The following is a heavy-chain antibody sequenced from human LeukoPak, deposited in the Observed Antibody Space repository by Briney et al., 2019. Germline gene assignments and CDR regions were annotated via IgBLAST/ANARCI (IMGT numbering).Heavy chain of an antibody. J-gene: IGHJ4*02. V-gene: IGHV4-59*01. CDR2: IYYTGST. CDR3: ARAFSSGWYPYSIGGLWFDY. CDR1: GFSISSYY. Sequence: SETLSLTCTVSGFSISSYYWSWVRQPPGKGLEWIGNIYYTGSTNYNPSLKSRVTISVDTSKNQFSLKLSSVTAADTAVYYCARAFSSGWYPYSIGGLWFDYWGQGTLVTVSS. D-gene: IGHD6-19*01.